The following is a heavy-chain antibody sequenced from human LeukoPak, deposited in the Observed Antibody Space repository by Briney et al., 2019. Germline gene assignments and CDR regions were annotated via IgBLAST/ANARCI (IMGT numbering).Heavy chain of an antibody. J-gene: IGHJ4*02. D-gene: IGHD3-9*01. V-gene: IGHV3-7*03. CDR2: IKQDGSGK. CDR3: AREGRAYDILTGYYKWEHYFDY. CDR1: GFTFSSYW. Sequence: GGSLRLSCAASGFTFSSYWMSWVRQAPGKGLEWVANIKQDGSGKYYVDSVKGRFTISRDNAKNSLYLQMNSLRAEDTAVYYCAREGRAYDILTGYYKWEHYFDYWGQGTLVTVSS.